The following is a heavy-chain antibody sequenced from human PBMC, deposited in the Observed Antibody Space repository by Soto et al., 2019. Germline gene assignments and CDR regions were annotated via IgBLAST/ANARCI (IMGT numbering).Heavy chain of an antibody. J-gene: IGHJ6*02. CDR2: IYYSGST. CDR1: GGSISSYY. Sequence: NPSETLSLTCTVSGGSISSYYWSWIRQPPGKGLEWIGYIYYSGSTNYNPSLKSRVTISVDTSKNQFSLKLSSVTAADTAVYYCARDLGSVCSSTSCYTFGYYGMDVWGQGTTVTVSS. CDR3: ARDLGSVCSSTSCYTFGYYGMDV. V-gene: IGHV4-59*01. D-gene: IGHD2-2*02.